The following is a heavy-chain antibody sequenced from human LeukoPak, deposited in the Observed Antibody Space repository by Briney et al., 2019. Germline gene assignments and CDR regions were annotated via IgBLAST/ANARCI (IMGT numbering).Heavy chain of an antibody. CDR1: GGSFSGYY. Sequence: SETLSLTCAVYGGSFSGYYWSWIRQPPGKGLEWIGEINHSGSTNYNPSLKSRVTISVDTSKNQFSLKLSSVTAADTAVHYCARGRPRYCSSTSCPKNYFDYWGQGTLVTVSS. CDR3: ARGRPRYCSSTSCPKNYFDY. J-gene: IGHJ4*02. V-gene: IGHV4-34*01. CDR2: INHSGST. D-gene: IGHD2-2*01.